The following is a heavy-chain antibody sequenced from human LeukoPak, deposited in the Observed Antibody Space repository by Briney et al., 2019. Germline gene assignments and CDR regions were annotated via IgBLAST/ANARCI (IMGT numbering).Heavy chain of an antibody. J-gene: IGHJ4*02. D-gene: IGHD3-10*01. CDR3: ARVQVEFGELSLPDY. CDR1: GYTFTGYY. CDR2: INPNSGGT. V-gene: IGHV1-2*02. Sequence: ASVEVSCKASGYTFTGYYMHWVRQAPGQGLEWMGWINPNSGGTNYAQKFQGRVTMTRDTSISTAYMELSRLRSDDTAVYYCARVQVEFGELSLPDYWGQGTLVTVSS.